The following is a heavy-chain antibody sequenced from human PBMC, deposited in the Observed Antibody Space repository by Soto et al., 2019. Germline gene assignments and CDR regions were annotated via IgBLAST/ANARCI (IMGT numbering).Heavy chain of an antibody. CDR3: AHRYGGNYYRWYFDS. CDR1: GFSLSTSGAG. Sequence: QITLKESGPTLVKPTQTLTVTCTFSGFSLSTSGAGVGWILQSPGKASEWLALISWKDEKRYNPGLKSRLPITKDPSKNQVVLTMTDLDPVDTATYCCAHRYGGNYYRWYFDSWGQGTLVTVSS. J-gene: IGHJ4*02. CDR2: ISWKDEK. V-gene: IGHV2-5*01. D-gene: IGHD1-26*01.